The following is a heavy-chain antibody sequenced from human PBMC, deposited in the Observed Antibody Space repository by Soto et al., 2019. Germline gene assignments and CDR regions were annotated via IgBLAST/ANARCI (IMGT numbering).Heavy chain of an antibody. CDR1: GFIFSDYA. CDR2: ISGSDGTT. CDR3: AKVIGGSESYWGGSHYYYALDV. J-gene: IGHJ6*02. Sequence: EVQLLESGGGLTQPGGSLRLSCAASGFIFSDYAMYWVRQAPGQGLEWVSVISGSDGTTYYADSVRGRFTMSRDNSRNTIYLQMMSLRAEDTAVYYCAKVIGGSESYWGGSHYYYALDVLGQGTTVTVSS. V-gene: IGHV3-23*01. D-gene: IGHD3-10*01.